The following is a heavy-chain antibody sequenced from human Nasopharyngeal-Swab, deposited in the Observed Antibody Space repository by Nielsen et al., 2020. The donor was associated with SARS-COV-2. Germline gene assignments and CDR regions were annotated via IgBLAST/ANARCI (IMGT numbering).Heavy chain of an antibody. CDR2: IYYSGST. CDR1: GGSISSSSYY. V-gene: IGHV4-39*01. Sequence: SETLSLTCTVSGGSISSSSYYWGWIRQPPGKGLEWIGSIYYSGSTYYNPSLKSRVTISVDTSKNQFSLKLSSVTAADTAVYYCARANRSGIFGAVLNFDYWGQGTLVTVSS. CDR3: ARANRSGIFGAVLNFDY. J-gene: IGHJ4*02. D-gene: IGHD3-3*01.